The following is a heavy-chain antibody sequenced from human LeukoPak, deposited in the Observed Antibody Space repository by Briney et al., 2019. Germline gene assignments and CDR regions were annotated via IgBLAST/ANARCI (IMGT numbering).Heavy chain of an antibody. CDR2: INSKSNYI. J-gene: IGHJ5*02. CDR1: GFNFSSYS. CDR3: ARDLWNIGAGVYHS. V-gene: IGHV3-21*01. D-gene: IGHD2/OR15-2a*01. Sequence: GGSLRLSCAASGFNFSSYSMNWVRQAPGKGPEWVSSINSKSNYIYYADSLKGRVTVSRDNAKNSLYLQMNSLRVEDTAVYYCARDLWNIGAGVYHSWGQGTLVTVSS.